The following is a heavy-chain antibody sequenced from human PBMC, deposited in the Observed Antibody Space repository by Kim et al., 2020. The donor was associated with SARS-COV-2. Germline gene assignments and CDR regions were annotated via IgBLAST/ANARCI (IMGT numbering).Heavy chain of an antibody. CDR1: GYTFTSYA. V-gene: IGHV1-3*01. CDR3: ARERVLRYFDWLEPDAFDI. CDR2: INAGNGNT. Sequence: ASVKVSCKASGYTFTSYAMHWVRQAPGQRLDWMGWINAGNGNTKYSQKFQGRVTITRDTSASTAYMELSSLRSEDTAVYYCARERVLRYFDWLEPDAFDIWGQGTMVTVSS. J-gene: IGHJ3*02. D-gene: IGHD3-9*01.